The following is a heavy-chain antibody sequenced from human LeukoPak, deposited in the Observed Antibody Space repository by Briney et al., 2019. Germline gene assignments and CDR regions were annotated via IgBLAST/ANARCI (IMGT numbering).Heavy chain of an antibody. CDR2: IYKSGST. CDR1: GGSLRSGSYY. CDR3: ARDGRGGYDFHDYYGMDV. J-gene: IGHJ6*02. D-gene: IGHD5-12*01. V-gene: IGHV4-61*02. Sequence: PSQTLSLTCTVSGGSLRSGSYYWGWVRQPAGKGLEWIGRIYKSGSTKYNPSLKSRVTISVDTSKNQFSRKLSSVTAADTALYYWARDGRGGYDFHDYYGMDVWGQGTTVTVSS.